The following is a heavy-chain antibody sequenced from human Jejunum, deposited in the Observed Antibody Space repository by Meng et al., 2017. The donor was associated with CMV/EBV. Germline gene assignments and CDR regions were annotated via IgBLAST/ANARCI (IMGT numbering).Heavy chain of an antibody. Sequence: SLKISCAASGLTFTNYWMHWVRQAPGKGLVWVSGTNTAGTSTYYADSVKGRFTISRDNAKNTLYLQMNSLRAEDTAVYYCATVCDYWGQGTLVTVS. J-gene: IGHJ4*02. CDR1: GLTFTNYW. V-gene: IGHV3-74*01. CDR2: TNTAGTST. CDR3: ATVCDY. D-gene: IGHD3-16*01.